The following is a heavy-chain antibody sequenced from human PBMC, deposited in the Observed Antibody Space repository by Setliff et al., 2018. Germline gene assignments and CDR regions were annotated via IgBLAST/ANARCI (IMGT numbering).Heavy chain of an antibody. CDR2: VSVSGDNT. CDR1: GITFTSYA. Sequence: GGSLRLSCVASGITFTSYAMSWVRQAPGKGLEWVSTVSVSGDNTYYTDSVKGGFTTSRDNSKNTVSLQMSSLRAEDTAIYFCAGQGPIFGSGLIPGFDQWGQGTMVTVSS. V-gene: IGHV3-23*01. D-gene: IGHD3-3*01. J-gene: IGHJ4*02. CDR3: AGQGPIFGSGLIPGFDQ.